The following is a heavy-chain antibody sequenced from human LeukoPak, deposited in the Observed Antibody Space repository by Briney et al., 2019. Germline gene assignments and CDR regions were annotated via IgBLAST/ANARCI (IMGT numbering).Heavy chain of an antibody. Sequence: PGGSLRLSCTASGFTFGDYAMSWFRQAPGKGLEWVGFIRSKAYGGTAEYAASVKGRFTISRDDSKNIAYLQMNSLKTEDTAVYYCTKDHRPWNGLDFWGQGTLVTVSS. J-gene: IGHJ4*02. CDR2: IRSKAYGGTA. CDR1: GFTFGDYA. V-gene: IGHV3-49*03. CDR3: TKDHRPWNGLDF. D-gene: IGHD1-1*01.